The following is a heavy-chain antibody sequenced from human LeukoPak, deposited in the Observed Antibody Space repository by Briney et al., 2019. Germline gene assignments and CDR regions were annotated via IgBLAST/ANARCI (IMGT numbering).Heavy chain of an antibody. V-gene: IGHV3-23*01. CDR1: GFTFSSYE. D-gene: IGHD3-22*01. Sequence: GGSLRLSCAASGFTFSSYEMNWVRQAPGKGLEWVSVISGSGGSTYYADSVKGRFTISRDNSRNTLYLQMNSLRAEDTAVYYCAKDGKDSSGYYFGDSWGQGTLVTVSS. CDR3: AKDGKDSSGYYFGDS. CDR2: ISGSGGST. J-gene: IGHJ4*02.